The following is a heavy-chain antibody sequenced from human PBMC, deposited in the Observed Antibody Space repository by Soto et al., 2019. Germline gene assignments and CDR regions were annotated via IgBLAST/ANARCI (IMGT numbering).Heavy chain of an antibody. J-gene: IGHJ4*02. Sequence: EVQLVESGGGLVQPGTSLRLSCASSGFTCDDYVMHLVRQAPGKGLEWVSGISWNGNSREYADSVKGRFTISRDNARNSLYLQMNSLRDEDTALYYCATGFISSAYYIDSWGLGTLVTVSS. CDR1: GFTCDDYV. V-gene: IGHV3-9*01. CDR2: ISWNGNSR. CDR3: ATGFISSAYYIDS. D-gene: IGHD3-22*01.